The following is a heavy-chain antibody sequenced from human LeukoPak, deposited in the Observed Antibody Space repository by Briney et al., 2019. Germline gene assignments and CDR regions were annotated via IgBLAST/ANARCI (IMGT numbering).Heavy chain of an antibody. D-gene: IGHD3-3*01. CDR1: GGTFSSYA. V-gene: IGHV1-69*13. J-gene: IGHJ4*02. Sequence: SVKVSCKASGGTFSSYAISWVRQAPGQGLEWMGGIIPIFGTANYAQKFQGRVTITADESTSTAYMELSSLRSEDTAVYYCARTPPPKPYDFWSGYFDYWGQGTLVTVSS. CDR3: ARTPPPKPYDFWSGYFDY. CDR2: IIPIFGTA.